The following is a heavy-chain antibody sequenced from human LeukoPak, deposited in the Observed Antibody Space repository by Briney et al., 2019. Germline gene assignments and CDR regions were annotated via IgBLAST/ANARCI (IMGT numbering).Heavy chain of an antibody. CDR3: AKDRSCTNDICHGDFDY. CDR1: GFTFSSYA. J-gene: IGHJ4*02. D-gene: IGHD2-8*01. CDR2: ISGSGGST. V-gene: IGHV3-23*01. Sequence: GGSLRLSCAASGFTFSSYAVSWVRQAPGKGLEWVSRISGSGGSTYSADSVKGRFTISRDNSKNTLYLQMNSLRAEDAALYYCAKDRSCTNDICHGDFDYWGQGTLVTVSS.